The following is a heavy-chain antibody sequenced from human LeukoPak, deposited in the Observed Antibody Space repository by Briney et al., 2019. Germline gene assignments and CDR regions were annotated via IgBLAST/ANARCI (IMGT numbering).Heavy chain of an antibody. CDR3: ARARFGELLSYFDY. J-gene: IGHJ4*02. D-gene: IGHD3-10*02. Sequence: RPGGSLRLSCAASGFTFDDYGMSWVRQAPGKGLEWGSGMNWNGGSTGYRDRVKGRFTISRDNAKKSLYLQMNSLRAEDTALYYCARARFGELLSYFDYWGQGTLVTVSS. CDR1: GFTFDDYG. V-gene: IGHV3-20*04. CDR2: MNWNGGST.